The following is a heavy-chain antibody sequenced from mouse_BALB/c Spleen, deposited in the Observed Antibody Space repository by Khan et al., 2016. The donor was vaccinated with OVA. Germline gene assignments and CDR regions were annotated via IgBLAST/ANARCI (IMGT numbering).Heavy chain of an antibody. V-gene: IGHV1-7*01. D-gene: IGHD1-1*01. Sequence: QMQLEESGAELAKPGASVKMSCKASGYTFINYWILWVKQRPGQGLEWIGYINPSTGYTEYNQNFKDKATLTADKSSSTAYMQLSSLTSEDSEVYYCARRGLRWDFDYWGQGTTVTVSS. CDR2: INPSTGYT. CDR3: ARRGLRWDFDY. CDR1: GYTFINYW. J-gene: IGHJ2*01.